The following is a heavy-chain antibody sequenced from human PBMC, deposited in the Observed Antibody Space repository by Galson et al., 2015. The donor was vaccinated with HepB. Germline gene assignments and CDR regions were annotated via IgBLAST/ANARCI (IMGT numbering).Heavy chain of an antibody. J-gene: IGHJ4*02. V-gene: IGHV3-23*01. CDR3: AKLSSDRFLEWLSHFDY. Sequence: SLRLSCAASGFTFSSYAMSWVRQAPGKGLEWVSAISGSGGSTYYADSVKGRFTISRDNSKNTLYLQMNSLRAEDTAVYYCAKLSSDRFLEWLSHFDYWGQGTLVTVSS. CDR1: GFTFSSYA. D-gene: IGHD3-3*01. CDR2: ISGSGGST.